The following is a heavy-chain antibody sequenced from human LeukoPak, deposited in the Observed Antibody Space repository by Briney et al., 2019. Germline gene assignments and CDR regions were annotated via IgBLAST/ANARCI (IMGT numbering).Heavy chain of an antibody. D-gene: IGHD4-23*01. CDR3: ARSLTTVVTA. J-gene: IGHJ5*02. CDR2: IYYSGST. V-gene: IGHV4-31*03. CDR1: GGSISSGGYY. Sequence: SETLSLTCTVSGGSISSGGYYWSWIRQPPGKGLEWIGYIYYSGSTYYNPSLKSRVTISVDTSKNQFSLKLSSVTAADTAMYYCARSLTTVVTAWGQGTLVTVSS.